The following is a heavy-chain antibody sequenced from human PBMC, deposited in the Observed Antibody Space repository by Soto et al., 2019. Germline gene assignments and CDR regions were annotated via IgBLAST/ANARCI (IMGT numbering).Heavy chain of an antibody. CDR2: ISGSDGRT. D-gene: IGHD5-18*01. V-gene: IGHV3-23*01. CDR1: GFTFSSYA. CDR3: AKGVSQYTPLALFDY. J-gene: IGHJ4*02. Sequence: GGSLRLSCAASGFTFSSYAMSWVRQAPGKGLEWVSTISGSDGRTYSTDSVKGRFTISRDNSRNTAYLQMNSLRVEDTAVYYCAKGVSQYTPLALFDYWGRGTLVTVSS.